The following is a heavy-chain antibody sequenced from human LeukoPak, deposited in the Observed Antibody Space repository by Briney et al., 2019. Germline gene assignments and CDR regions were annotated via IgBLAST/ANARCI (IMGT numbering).Heavy chain of an antibody. D-gene: IGHD6-13*01. J-gene: IGHJ4*02. CDR2: IYYSGSA. CDR3: ARHLGGYSSSWYYPEFDY. V-gene: IGHV4-59*08. CDR1: GGSISSYY. Sequence: SETLSLTCTVSGGSISSYYWSWIRQSPGKGLEWIGYIYYSGSANYNPSLKSRVTISVDTSKNQFSLKLSSVTAADTAVYYCARHLGGYSSSWYYPEFDYWGQGTLVTVSS.